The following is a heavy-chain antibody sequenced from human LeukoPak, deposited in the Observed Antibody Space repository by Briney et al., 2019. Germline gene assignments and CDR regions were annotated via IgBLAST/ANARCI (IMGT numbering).Heavy chain of an antibody. CDR3: ARGRGYSVRGRFDP. Sequence: SETLSLTCAVSGGSFSGYYWSWIRQPPGKGLEWIGEINHSGSTNYNPSLRSRVTISVDTSKNQCSRKRSSVTAADTAVYYCARGRGYSVRGRFDPWGQGTLVTVSS. CDR2: INHSGST. D-gene: IGHD5/OR15-5a*01. V-gene: IGHV4-34*01. J-gene: IGHJ5*02. CDR1: GGSFSGYY.